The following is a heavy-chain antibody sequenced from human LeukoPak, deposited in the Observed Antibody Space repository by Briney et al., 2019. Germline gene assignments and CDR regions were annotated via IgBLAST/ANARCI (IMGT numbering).Heavy chain of an antibody. D-gene: IGHD1-1*01. V-gene: IGHV4-34*01. CDR1: GGSYSGYY. Sequence: PSETLSLTCVFYGGSYSGYYWSWIRQPPGKGLEWIGEINHSGSANYNPSLKSRVTISVDTSKNQFSLKLSSVTAADTAVYYCARGPTISETGYFDYWGQVTLVTVSS. CDR3: ARGPTISETGYFDY. CDR2: INHSGSA. J-gene: IGHJ4*03.